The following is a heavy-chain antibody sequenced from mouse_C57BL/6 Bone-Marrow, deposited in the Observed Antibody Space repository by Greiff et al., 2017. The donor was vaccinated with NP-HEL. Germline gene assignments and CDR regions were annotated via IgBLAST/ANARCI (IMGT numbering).Heavy chain of an antibody. CDR2: IYPSSGNT. CDR1: GYTFTSYG. V-gene: IGHV1-81*01. Sequence: VQLQQSGAELARPGASVKLSCKASGYTFTSYGISWVKQRPGQGLEWIGEIYPSSGNTYYNEKFKGKATLTADKSSSTAYMELRSLTSEDSAVYFCARTVVGYFDDWGTGTTVTVSS. CDR3: ARTVVGYFDD. J-gene: IGHJ1*03. D-gene: IGHD1-1*01.